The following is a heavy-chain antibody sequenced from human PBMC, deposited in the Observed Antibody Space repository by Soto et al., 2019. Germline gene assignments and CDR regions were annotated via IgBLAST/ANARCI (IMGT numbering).Heavy chain of an antibody. CDR3: ASVTLGGPSGRRYFDY. V-gene: IGHV3-72*01. CDR2: IKNKANSYTT. Sequence: EVQLVESGGGLVQPGGSLRLSCAASGFTFSAHYMDWVRQAPGTGLDWAGRIKNKANSYTTEYAASVEGRFTISRSDSQHSRDLQMNSLQTEATAVDYCASVTLGGPSGRRYFDYWCQGSQVAVYS. CDR1: GFTFSAHY. J-gene: IGHJ4*02. D-gene: IGHD3-16*01.